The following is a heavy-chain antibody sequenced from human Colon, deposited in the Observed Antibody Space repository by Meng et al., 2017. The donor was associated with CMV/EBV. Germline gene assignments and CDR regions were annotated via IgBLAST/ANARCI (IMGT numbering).Heavy chain of an antibody. V-gene: IGHV7-4-1*01. CDR2: INTNTGNP. CDR3: AREGEDAYYNFDY. D-gene: IGHD3-10*01. J-gene: IGHJ4*02. Sequence: CKASGYTFNNYSMTWVRQDPGQRLEWMGWINTNTGNPTYAQGFTGRFVFSFDTSVSTAYLQIRSLKAEDTAVYYCAREGEDAYYNFDYWGQGTLVTVSS. CDR1: GYTFNNYS.